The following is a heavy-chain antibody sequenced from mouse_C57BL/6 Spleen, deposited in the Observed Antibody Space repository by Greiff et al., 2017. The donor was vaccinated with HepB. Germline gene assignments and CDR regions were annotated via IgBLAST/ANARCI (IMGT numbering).Heavy chain of an antibody. D-gene: IGHD3-2*02. J-gene: IGHJ4*01. CDR1: GYAFSSSW. CDR3: ARKLDSSGYGYAMDY. V-gene: IGHV1-82*01. Sequence: QVQLQQSGPELVKPGASVKISCKASGYAFSSSWMNWVKQRPGKGFEWIGRIYPGDGDTNYNGKFKGKATLTADKSSSTAYMQLSSLTSEDSAVYFCARKLDSSGYGYAMDYWGQGTSVTVSS. CDR2: IYPGDGDT.